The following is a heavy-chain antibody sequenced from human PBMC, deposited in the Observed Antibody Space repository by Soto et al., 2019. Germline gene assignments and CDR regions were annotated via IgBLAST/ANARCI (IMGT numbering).Heavy chain of an antibody. Sequence: EVQLVESGGGLVQPGRSLRLSCAASGFTFSSYSMNWVRQAPGKGLEWVSYISSSSSTIYYADSVKGRFTISRDNAKNSLYLQMNSLRAEDMAVYYCARDKGRSPLDYWGQGTLVTVSS. D-gene: IGHD2-15*01. CDR3: ARDKGRSPLDY. V-gene: IGHV3-48*01. CDR1: GFTFSSYS. CDR2: ISSSSSTI. J-gene: IGHJ4*02.